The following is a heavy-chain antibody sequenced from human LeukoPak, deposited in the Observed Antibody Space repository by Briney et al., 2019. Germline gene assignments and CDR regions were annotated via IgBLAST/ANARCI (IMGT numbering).Heavy chain of an antibody. Sequence: GGSLRLSCAASGFTFSFYAMNWVRQAPGKGLEWVSAISASSDNTYYADSVRGRFTISRDNSKNTLYLQMNSLRAEDTAVYYCARDLVGATSFDYWGQGTLVTVSS. CDR3: ARDLVGATSFDY. V-gene: IGHV3-23*01. J-gene: IGHJ4*02. D-gene: IGHD1-26*01. CDR2: ISASSDNT. CDR1: GFTFSFYA.